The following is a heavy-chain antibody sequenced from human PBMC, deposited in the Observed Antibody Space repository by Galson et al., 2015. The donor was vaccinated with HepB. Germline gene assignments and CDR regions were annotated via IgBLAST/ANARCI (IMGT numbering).Heavy chain of an antibody. CDR3: ARHPVGATRMDDAFDI. CDR2: IYPGDSDT. Sequence: QSGAEVKKPGESLKISCKGSGYSFTSYWIGWVRQMPGKGLEWMGIIYPGDSDTRYSPSFQGQVTISADKSISTAYLQWSSLKASDTAMYYCARHPVGATRMDDAFDIWGQGTMVTVSS. CDR1: GYSFTSYW. D-gene: IGHD1-26*01. V-gene: IGHV5-51*01. J-gene: IGHJ3*02.